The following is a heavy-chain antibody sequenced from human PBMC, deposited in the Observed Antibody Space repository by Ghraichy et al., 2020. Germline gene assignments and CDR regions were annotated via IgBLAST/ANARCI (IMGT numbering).Heavy chain of an antibody. D-gene: IGHD2-8*02. CDR3: AHYGTGIGAFDV. CDR2: IYWDDDE. V-gene: IGHV2-5*02. J-gene: IGHJ3*01. Sequence: SGPTLLKPTQTLTLTCTFSGFSLSTSGVGVGWIRQPPGKALEWLALIYWDDDERYSPSLKSRLALTKDTSKNQVVLTMTNMDPVDTATYYCAHYGTGIGAFDVWGPGTLVTVSS. CDR1: GFSLSTSGVG.